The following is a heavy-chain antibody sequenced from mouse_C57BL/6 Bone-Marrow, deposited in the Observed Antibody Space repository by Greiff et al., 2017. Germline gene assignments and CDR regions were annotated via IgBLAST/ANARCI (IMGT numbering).Heavy chain of an antibody. CDR1: GFTFSSYA. J-gene: IGHJ3*01. CDR2: ISDGGSYT. CDR3: ARDGVAY. V-gene: IGHV5-4*01. Sequence: EVKVEESGGGLVKPGGSLKLSCAASGFTFSSYAMSWVRQTPEKRLEWVATISDGGSYTYYPDNVKGRFTISRDNATNNLYLQMSHLKSEDTAMYYCARDGVAYWGQGTLVTVSA.